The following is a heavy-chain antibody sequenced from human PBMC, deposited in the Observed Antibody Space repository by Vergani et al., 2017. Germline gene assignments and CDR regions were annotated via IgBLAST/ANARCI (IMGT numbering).Heavy chain of an antibody. CDR3: ASSIVSQKHPDYFDN. CDR1: GGSLRGYY. V-gene: IGHV4-59*01. CDR2: VEDSGYF. D-gene: IGHD2-15*01. Sequence: QVQLQESGPGLVRPSETLSLTCTVSGGSLRGYYWNWIRQTPGEGLEWIGYVEDSGYFNYNPSLKTRVSMSSDTSNNQFSLMLSSVTVADTAVYYFASSIVSQKHPDYFDNWGQGTLVTVSS. J-gene: IGHJ4*02.